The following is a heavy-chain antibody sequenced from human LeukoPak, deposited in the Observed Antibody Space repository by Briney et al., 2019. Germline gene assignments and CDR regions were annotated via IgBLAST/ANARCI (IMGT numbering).Heavy chain of an antibody. CDR1: GYAFTGYF. Sequence: ASVTVSCKASGYAFTGYFFHWVRQAPGQGLEWMGWINPNSGDTNYAQKFQGRVTVTRDTSISTAYMDLSRLRDDDTAVYYCARDNSYGSLSAFDFWGQGTVVTVSS. D-gene: IGHD5-18*01. J-gene: IGHJ3*01. V-gene: IGHV1-2*02. CDR3: ARDNSYGSLSAFDF. CDR2: INPNSGDT.